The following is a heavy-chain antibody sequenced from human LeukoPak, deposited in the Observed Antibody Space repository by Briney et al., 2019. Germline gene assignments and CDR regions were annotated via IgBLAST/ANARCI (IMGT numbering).Heavy chain of an antibody. D-gene: IGHD3-22*01. CDR3: ARLGYYDSSGYDY. V-gene: IGHV4-38-2*01. J-gene: IGHJ4*02. Sequence: TPSETLSLTCAVSGYSISSGYYWGWIRQPPGKGLEWIGSIYHSGSTYYNPSLKSRVTISVDTSKNQLSLKLSSVTAADTAVYYCARLGYYDSSGYDYWGQGTLVTVSS. CDR1: GYSISSGYY. CDR2: IYHSGST.